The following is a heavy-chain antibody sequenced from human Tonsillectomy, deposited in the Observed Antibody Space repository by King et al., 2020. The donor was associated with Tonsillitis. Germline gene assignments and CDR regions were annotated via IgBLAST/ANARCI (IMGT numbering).Heavy chain of an antibody. V-gene: IGHV3-15*01. CDR2: IKTKTDGGTT. CDR1: GFTFSNAW. D-gene: IGHD3-22*01. Sequence: VQLVESGGGLVKPGGSLRLSCAASGFTFSNAWMSWVRQAPGKGLEWVGRIKTKTDGGTTDYAAPVKGRFTISRDDSKNTLYLQMNSLKTEDTAVYYCTTDSQDYYDSSCYYYYYYMDVWGKGTTVTVSS. J-gene: IGHJ6*03. CDR3: TTDSQDYYDSSCYYYYYYMDV.